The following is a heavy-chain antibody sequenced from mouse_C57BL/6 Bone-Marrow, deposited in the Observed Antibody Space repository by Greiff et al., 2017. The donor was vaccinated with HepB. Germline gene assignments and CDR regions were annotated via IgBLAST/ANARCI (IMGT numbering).Heavy chain of an antibody. Sequence: VQLQQPGAELVRPGTSVKLSCKASGYTFTSYWMHWVKQRPGQGLEWIGVIDPSDSYTNYNQKFKGKATLTVDTSSSTAYMQLSSLTSEDSAVYYCARRRLNWDWFAYWGQGTLVTVSA. D-gene: IGHD4-1*01. CDR2: IDPSDSYT. CDR3: ARRRLNWDWFAY. V-gene: IGHV1-59*01. CDR1: GYTFTSYW. J-gene: IGHJ3*01.